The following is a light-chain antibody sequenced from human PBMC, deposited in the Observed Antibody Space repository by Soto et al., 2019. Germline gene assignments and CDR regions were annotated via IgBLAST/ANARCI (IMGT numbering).Light chain of an antibody. Sequence: DIQMTQSPSTLSASVGDRVTITCRASQSISTRLAWYQQKPGKAPKVLIYDPSSWAGGVPSRFTGSGSGTEFTLTINSLQPDDFATYYCQQYSVYWTFGQGTKVDIK. CDR1: QSISTR. V-gene: IGKV1-5*01. CDR3: QQYSVYWT. CDR2: DPS. J-gene: IGKJ1*01.